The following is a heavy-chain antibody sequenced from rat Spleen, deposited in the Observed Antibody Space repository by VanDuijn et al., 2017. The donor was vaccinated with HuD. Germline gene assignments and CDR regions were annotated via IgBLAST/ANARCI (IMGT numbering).Heavy chain of an antibody. Sequence: EVQLVESGGGLVQPGRSLKLSCAASGFTFSHYDMAWVRQAPAKGLEWVASIRSSGGSTYYRDSVKGRFTVSRDNAKSTLYLQMDSLRSEDTATYYCARRQVGGGYVMDVWGQGASVTVSS. CDR2: IRSSGGST. V-gene: IGHV5S23*01. D-gene: IGHD4-3*01. CDR3: ARRQVGGGYVMDV. J-gene: IGHJ4*01. CDR1: GFTFSHYD.